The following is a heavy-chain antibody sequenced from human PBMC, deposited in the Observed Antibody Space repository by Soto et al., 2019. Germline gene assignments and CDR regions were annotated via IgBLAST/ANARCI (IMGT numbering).Heavy chain of an antibody. J-gene: IGHJ4*02. D-gene: IGHD3-3*01. CDR3: ARGYDFWSGPPSY. Sequence: EVQLVESGGGLVQPGRSLRLSCAASGFTFDDYAMHWVRQAPGKGLEWVSGISWNSGSLGYADSVKGRFTISRDNAKNSLYLQMNSLRAEDTAVYYCARGYDFWSGPPSYWGQGTLVTVSS. CDR1: GFTFDDYA. V-gene: IGHV3-9*01. CDR2: ISWNSGSL.